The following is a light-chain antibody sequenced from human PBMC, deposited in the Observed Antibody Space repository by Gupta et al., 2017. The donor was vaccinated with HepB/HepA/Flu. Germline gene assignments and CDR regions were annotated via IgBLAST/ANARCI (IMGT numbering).Light chain of an antibody. CDR3: QQYNNWAPCS. CDR2: GAS. V-gene: IGKV3-15*01. Sequence: GERATLSCRASQSVSSNLAWYQQKPGQAPRLLIYGASTRATGIPARFSGSGSGTEFNLTISSLQSEDFAVYYCQQYNNWAPCSFGQGTKLEIK. CDR1: QSVSSN. J-gene: IGKJ2*04.